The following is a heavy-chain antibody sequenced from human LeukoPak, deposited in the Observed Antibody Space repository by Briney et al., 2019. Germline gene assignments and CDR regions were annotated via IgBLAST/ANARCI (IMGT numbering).Heavy chain of an antibody. D-gene: IGHD2-2*03. CDR3: ARDVVLDIVVVPAAYDY. CDR2: ISYDGSSK. CDR1: EFTFSSYG. J-gene: IGHJ4*02. V-gene: IGHV3-30*03. Sequence: PGRSLRLSCAASEFTFSSYGMHWVRQAPGKGLEWVAVISYDGSSKYYADSVKGRFTFSRDNSKNTLYLQMNSLRPEDTAVYYCARDVVLDIVVVPAAYDYWGQGTLVTVSS.